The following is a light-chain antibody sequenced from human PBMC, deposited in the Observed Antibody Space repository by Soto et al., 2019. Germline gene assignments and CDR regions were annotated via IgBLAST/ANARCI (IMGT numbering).Light chain of an antibody. V-gene: IGKV4-1*01. CDR3: QQYYSSTYT. CDR1: QSVLYSSNNKNY. Sequence: DIVMTQSPDSLAVSLGERATINCKSSQSVLYSSNNKNYLAWYQQKPGQPPKLLIYWASTRESGVTDRFSGSGSGTDFTLTINSLQAEDVAVYYCQQYYSSTYTFGQGTKLEIK. J-gene: IGKJ2*01. CDR2: WAS.